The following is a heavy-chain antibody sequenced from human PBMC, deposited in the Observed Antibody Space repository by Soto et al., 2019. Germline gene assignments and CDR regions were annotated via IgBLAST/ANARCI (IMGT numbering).Heavy chain of an antibody. CDR2: INPNTDVT. CDR1: GYTFSGYY. Sequence: ASVKVSCKASGYTFSGYYMHWVRQAPGQGLEWMGWINPNTDVTNYAQRFQGRVTMTRDTSITTAYMELSRLRSDDTAVYYCARDLWGNWNHIAAFDSWGPGTTVTVSS. D-gene: IGHD1-1*01. V-gene: IGHV1-2*02. CDR3: ARDLWGNWNHIAAFDS. J-gene: IGHJ3*02.